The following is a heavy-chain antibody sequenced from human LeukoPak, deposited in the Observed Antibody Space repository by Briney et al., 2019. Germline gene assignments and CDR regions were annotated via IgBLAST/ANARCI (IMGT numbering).Heavy chain of an antibody. CDR1: GFTFSSYW. CDR3: ARERYSGYESFDY. J-gene: IGHJ4*02. Sequence: GRSLRLSCAASGFTFSSYWMSWVRQAPGKGLVWVANIKQDGSEKYYVDSVKGRLTISRDNAKSSLYLQMNSLRAEDTAVYYCARERYSGYESFDYWGQGTLVTVSS. V-gene: IGHV3-7*01. D-gene: IGHD5-12*01. CDR2: IKQDGSEK.